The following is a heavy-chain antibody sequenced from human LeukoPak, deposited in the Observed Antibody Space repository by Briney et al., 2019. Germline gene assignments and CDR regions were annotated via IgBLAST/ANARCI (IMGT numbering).Heavy chain of an antibody. CDR3: ARRASEWLDAFDI. J-gene: IGHJ3*02. D-gene: IGHD3-3*01. CDR1: GGSISSYY. V-gene: IGHV4-59*08. CDR2: IYYSGST. Sequence: SETLSLTCTVSGGSISSYYWSWIRQPPGKGLEWIGYIYYSGSTNYNPSLKSRVTISVDTSKNQFSLKLSSVTAADTAVYYCARRASEWLDAFDIWGQGTMVTVSS.